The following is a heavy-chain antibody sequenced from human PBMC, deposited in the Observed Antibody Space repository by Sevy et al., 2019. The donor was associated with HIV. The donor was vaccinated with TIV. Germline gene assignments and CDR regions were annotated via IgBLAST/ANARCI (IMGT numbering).Heavy chain of an antibody. Sequence: GGSLRLSCAASGFRFDRYSMNWVLQAPGKGLEWVSYISSGSSSINSADSVKDRFTISRDNAKKSLFLQMNSLRAEDTAVYYCARGPSIFGDVDGLNIWGQGTMVTVSS. CDR3: ARGPSIFGDVDGLNI. CDR2: ISSGSSSI. V-gene: IGHV3-48*01. D-gene: IGHD3-3*01. CDR1: GFRFDRYS. J-gene: IGHJ3*02.